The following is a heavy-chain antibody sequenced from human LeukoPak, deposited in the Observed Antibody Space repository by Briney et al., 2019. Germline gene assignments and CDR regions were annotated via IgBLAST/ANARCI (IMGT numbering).Heavy chain of an antibody. V-gene: IGHV3-30*02. CDR1: GFTFSEYG. CDR3: AKDLSRWIQWPVDY. CDR2: IWYAGSVK. D-gene: IGHD5-24*01. J-gene: IGHJ4*02. Sequence: GGSLRLSCVGSGFTFSEYGFHWVRQAPGRGLEWVASIWYAGSVKYYAESVEGRFTISRDNSRNTVSLQMDSLRIEDTAVYYCAKDLSRWIQWPVDYWGQGTLVTVSS.